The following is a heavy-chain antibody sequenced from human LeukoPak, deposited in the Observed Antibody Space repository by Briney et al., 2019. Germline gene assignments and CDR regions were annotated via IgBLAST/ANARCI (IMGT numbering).Heavy chain of an antibody. CDR1: GYTFTNYY. Sequence: ASVKVSCKASGYTFTNYYIHWVRQAPGQGLEWMGIINPTGGSTTYAQKFQGRVTMTRDTSTSTVYMELSSLRSEDTAVYYCARANFYDSSGRHFYCGMDVWGQGTTVTVSS. CDR2: INPTGGST. CDR3: ARANFYDSSGRHFYCGMDV. D-gene: IGHD3-22*01. V-gene: IGHV1-46*01. J-gene: IGHJ6*02.